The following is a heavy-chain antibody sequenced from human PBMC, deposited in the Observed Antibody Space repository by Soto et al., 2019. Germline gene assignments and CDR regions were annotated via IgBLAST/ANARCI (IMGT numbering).Heavy chain of an antibody. V-gene: IGHV3-23*01. CDR1: GFTFSNCF. CDR2: ITTNGHT. J-gene: IGHJ4*02. D-gene: IGHD6-13*01. Sequence: PGGSLRLSCETSGFTFSNCFMTWVRQPPGKRLEWVSVITTNGHTDYADSVKGRFTISRDNSKNTAYLQMNSLRAEDTAVYYCAKGLLNGRWYAADWGQGTLVTVSS. CDR3: AKGLLNGRWYAAD.